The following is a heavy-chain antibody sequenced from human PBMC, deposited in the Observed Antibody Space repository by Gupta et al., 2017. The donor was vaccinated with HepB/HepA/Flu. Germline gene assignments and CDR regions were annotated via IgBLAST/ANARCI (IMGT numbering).Heavy chain of an antibody. CDR1: GGSISVSDYS. D-gene: IGHD1-26*01. Sequence: QLQLQASGPGLVKPSETLSLICTVSGGSISVSDYSWVWIRQPPEKGLEWIGSISEGGTKSNNPSLKSRVTISIGTSQSQFSLKLTSVTAADMAVYYCARARGGVGATYYYGMDVWGQGTTVTVSS. V-gene: IGHV4-39*01. J-gene: IGHJ6*02. CDR3: ARARGGVGATYYYGMDV. CDR2: ISEGGTK.